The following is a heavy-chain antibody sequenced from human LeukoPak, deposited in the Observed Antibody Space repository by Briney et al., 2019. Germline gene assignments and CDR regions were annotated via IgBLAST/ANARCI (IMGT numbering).Heavy chain of an antibody. J-gene: IGHJ5*02. D-gene: IGHD2-2*01. CDR2: IYYSGST. CDR3: ARGGSGVVPAGNWFDP. V-gene: IGHV4-59*08. CDR1: GGSISSYY. Sequence: SETLSLTCTVSGGSISSYYWSWIRQPPGKGLEWIGYIYYSGSTNYNPSLKSRVTISVDTSKNQFSLKLSSVTAADTAVYYCARGGSGVVPAGNWFDPWGQGTLVTVSS.